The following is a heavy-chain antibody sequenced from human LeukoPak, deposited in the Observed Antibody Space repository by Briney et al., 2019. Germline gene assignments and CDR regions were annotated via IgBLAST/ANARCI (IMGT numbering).Heavy chain of an antibody. Sequence: RGSLRLSCAASGFTVSSTYMSWGRQASRKGLEWVSVIYSGGRTYYADSVKGRFSISRDNSKNTLYLQMNSLRAEDTAVYYCASSSIAAAGPFDIWGQGTMVTVSS. CDR3: ASSSIAAAGPFDI. D-gene: IGHD6-25*01. J-gene: IGHJ3*02. CDR2: IYSGGRT. CDR1: GFTVSSTY. V-gene: IGHV3-66*01.